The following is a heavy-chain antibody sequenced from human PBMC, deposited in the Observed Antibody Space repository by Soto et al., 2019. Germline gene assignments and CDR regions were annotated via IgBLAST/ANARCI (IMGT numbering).Heavy chain of an antibody. CDR2: ISDTGGST. CDR3: AKVGELAVEGFDS. Sequence: EVQLLESGGGLVQPGGSLRLSCAASGFTFSSYAMSWVRQAPGKGLEWVSRISDTGGSTYYADSVKGRFTISRDSSKNTLKLQMNSLKADDTAIYYWAKVGELAVEGFDSWGQGTLVTVSS. CDR1: GFTFSSYA. J-gene: IGHJ4*02. D-gene: IGHD2-15*01. V-gene: IGHV3-23*01.